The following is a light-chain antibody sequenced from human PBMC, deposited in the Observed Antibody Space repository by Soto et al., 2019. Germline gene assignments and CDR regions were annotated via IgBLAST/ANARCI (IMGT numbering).Light chain of an antibody. Sequence: TQSPSTLSASVGDTVTVTCRASQSVSSSYLAWYQQKPGQAPRLLIYGASSRATGIPDRFSGSGSGTDFTLTISRLEPEDFAVYYCQQYGSSRTFGQGTKVDIK. CDR3: QQYGSSRT. CDR1: QSVSSSY. CDR2: GAS. V-gene: IGKV3-20*01. J-gene: IGKJ1*01.